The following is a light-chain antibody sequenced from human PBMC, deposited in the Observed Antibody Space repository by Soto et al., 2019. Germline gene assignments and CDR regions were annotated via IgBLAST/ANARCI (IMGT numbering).Light chain of an antibody. CDR3: QQNYYTPQT. V-gene: IGKV1-39*01. CDR1: QSISSY. CDR2: DAS. Sequence: DIQMTQSPSSQSASVGDRVTITCRASQSISSYLNWYQQKPGKAPKLLIYDASRLQSGVPSRFSGSGSGTDFTLTISSLQPEDFATYYCQQNYYTPQTFGQGTKVDIK. J-gene: IGKJ1*01.